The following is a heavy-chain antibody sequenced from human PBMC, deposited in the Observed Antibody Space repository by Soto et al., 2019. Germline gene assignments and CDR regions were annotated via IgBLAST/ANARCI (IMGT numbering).Heavy chain of an antibody. J-gene: IGHJ6*02. CDR1: GGSISSGVYS. V-gene: IGHV4-30-2*06. CDR2: TYQSGSA. Sequence: TLSLTCTVSGGSISSGVYSWTWLRQSPGKGLEWIGYTYQSGSAFYNPSLKSRVTISVDRSKNQFSLNLTSVTAADTAVYYCARDYYGMDVWGQGTTVTVS. CDR3: ARDYYGMDV.